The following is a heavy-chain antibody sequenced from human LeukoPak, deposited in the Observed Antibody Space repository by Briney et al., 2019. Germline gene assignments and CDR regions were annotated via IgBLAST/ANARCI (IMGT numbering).Heavy chain of an antibody. D-gene: IGHD1-26*01. Sequence: TGGSLRLSCAASGFIFSNYGMNWVRQSPGKGLEWVSSISGSGETTNYADSMKGRFTISRDNAKNSLYLQMNSLRVEDTAVYYCASRIVGTPDYFDYWGQGTLVTVSS. CDR1: GFIFSNYG. V-gene: IGHV3-23*01. CDR3: ASRIVGTPDYFDY. J-gene: IGHJ4*02. CDR2: ISGSGETT.